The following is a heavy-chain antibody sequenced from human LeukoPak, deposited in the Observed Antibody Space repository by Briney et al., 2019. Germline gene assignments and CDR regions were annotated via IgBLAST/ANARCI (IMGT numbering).Heavy chain of an antibody. CDR2: INHSGST. J-gene: IGHJ4*02. V-gene: IGHV4-34*01. CDR1: GGSFSGYY. Sequence: SETLSLTCAVYGGSFSGYYWSWIRQPPGKGLEWIGEINHSGSTNYNPSLKSRVTISVDTSKNQFSLKLSSVTAADTAVYDGARGRGYSDSSGYYHYYFDCWGQGTLVTVSS. D-gene: IGHD3-22*01. CDR3: ARGRGYSDSSGYYHYYFDC.